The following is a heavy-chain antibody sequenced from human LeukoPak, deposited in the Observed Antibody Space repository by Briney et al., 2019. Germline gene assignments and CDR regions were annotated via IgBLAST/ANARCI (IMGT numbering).Heavy chain of an antibody. CDR3: AKHYDGYFQH. CDR1: GFTFSSFG. V-gene: IGHV3-23*01. J-gene: IGHJ1*01. D-gene: IGHD3-22*01. Sequence: GGSLRLSCAASGFTFSSFGMSWVRQAPGKGLEWVSYISSSGSTIYYADSVKGRFTISRDNSKNTLYLQMNSLRAEDTAVYYCAKHYDGYFQHWGQGTLVTVSS. CDR2: ISSSGSTI.